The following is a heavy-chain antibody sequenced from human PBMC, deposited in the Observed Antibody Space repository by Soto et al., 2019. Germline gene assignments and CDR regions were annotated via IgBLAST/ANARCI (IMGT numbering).Heavy chain of an antibody. J-gene: IGHJ6*02. CDR3: AKVGSIAVYHYHYALDV. V-gene: IGHV3-30*18. D-gene: IGHD6-6*01. CDR2: ISYEGTKK. Sequence: QVQLMESGGCVVQPGKSLRLSCVGSGFTFRSYGIQWVLQAPGKGREWVAGISYEGTKKYYGDSVKGRFSISRDNSMQTVYLQMDSLRAEDTAVYYCAKVGSIAVYHYHYALDVWGQGTTVTV. CDR1: GFTFRSYG.